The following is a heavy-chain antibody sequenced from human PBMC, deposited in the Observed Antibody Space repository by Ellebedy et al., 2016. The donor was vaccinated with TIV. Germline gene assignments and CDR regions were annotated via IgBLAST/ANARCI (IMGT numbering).Heavy chain of an antibody. CDR2: FDPEDGET. J-gene: IGHJ6*02. V-gene: IGHV1-24*01. Sequence: ASVKVSXKASGGTFSSYAISWVRQAPGQGLEWMGGFDPEDGETIYAQKFQGRVTMTEDTSTDTAYIELSSLRSEDTAVYYCARDARAKVTEYYYYYYGMDVWGQGTTVTVSS. CDR1: GGTFSSYA. CDR3: ARDARAKVTEYYYYYYGMDV. D-gene: IGHD4-17*01.